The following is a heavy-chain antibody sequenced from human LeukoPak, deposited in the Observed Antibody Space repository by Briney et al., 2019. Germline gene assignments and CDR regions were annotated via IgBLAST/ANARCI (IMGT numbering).Heavy chain of an antibody. CDR1: GYTFTGYY. CDR3: ASVYSSGWYFDY. J-gene: IGHJ4*02. Sequence: ASVKVSCKASGYTFTGYYMHWVRQAPGQGLEWMGWINPNSGGTNFAQKFQGRVTMTRDTSISTAYMELSSLRSGDTAVYYCASVYSSGWYFDYWGQGTLVTVSS. D-gene: IGHD6-19*01. V-gene: IGHV1-2*02. CDR2: INPNSGGT.